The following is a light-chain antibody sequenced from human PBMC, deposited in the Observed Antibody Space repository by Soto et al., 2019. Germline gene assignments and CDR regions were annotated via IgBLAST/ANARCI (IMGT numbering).Light chain of an antibody. CDR1: ISDVGGYIH. CDR3: SSYTGSGSLL. Sequence: QSVLTQPASVSGSPGQPITIPCTGTISDVGGYIHVSWYQQHPGKAPKLIIYDVTNRPSGVSNRFSGSKSANTASLTISGLQAEDEADYYCSSYTGSGSLLFGGGTKLTVL. V-gene: IGLV2-14*03. CDR2: DVT. J-gene: IGLJ2*01.